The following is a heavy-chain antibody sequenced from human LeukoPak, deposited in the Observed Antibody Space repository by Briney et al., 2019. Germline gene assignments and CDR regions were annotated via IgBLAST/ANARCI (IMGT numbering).Heavy chain of an antibody. CDR3: AEAPLGYCNSPSCQLPLEY. J-gene: IGHJ4*02. CDR2: VSGSGSYT. V-gene: IGHV3-23*01. D-gene: IGHD2-2*01. Sequence: GGSLRLSCAASGFIFSNYAMSWVRQAPGKGLEWGSVVSGSGSYTDYADSVKGRFPISRDNSKNTLYLQMNSLRSEDTAIYYCAEAPLGYCNSPSCQLPLEYWGQGTLVTVSS. CDR1: GFIFSNYA.